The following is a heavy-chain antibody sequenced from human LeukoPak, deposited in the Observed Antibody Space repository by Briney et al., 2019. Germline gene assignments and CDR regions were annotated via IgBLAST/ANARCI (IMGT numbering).Heavy chain of an antibody. D-gene: IGHD4-17*01. V-gene: IGHV3-23*01. J-gene: IGHJ6*02. CDR1: GFTFSSYA. Sequence: GGSLRLSCAASGFTFSSYAMSWVRQAPGKGLEWVSGISGRGDRTYYADSVRGRFTISRDNSKNTLYLQLNSLTAEDTAVYYCAKSETADYGDSSYYYNYLMDIWGQGTTVTVSS. CDR2: ISGRGDRT. CDR3: AKSETADYGDSSYYYNYLMDI.